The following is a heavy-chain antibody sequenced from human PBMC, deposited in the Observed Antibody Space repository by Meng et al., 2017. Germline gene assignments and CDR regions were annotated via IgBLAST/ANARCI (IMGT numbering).Heavy chain of an antibody. CDR2: IKRNRDGGTI. J-gene: IGHJ4*02. CDR3: ATGAAAADH. Sequence: LVWCGGGLVRPGGSLSFPCVASGLRFTDAWMSWVRQAAVKGLEWVGRIKRNRDGGTIDYAARVKGRFTISRDESKNTLYLQMDSLITEDTAVYFCATGAAAADHWGQGTLVTVSS. D-gene: IGHD6-13*01. CDR1: GLRFTDAW. V-gene: IGHV3-15*01.